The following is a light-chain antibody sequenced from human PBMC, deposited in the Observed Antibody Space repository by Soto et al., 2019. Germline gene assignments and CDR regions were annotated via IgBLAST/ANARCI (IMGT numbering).Light chain of an antibody. J-gene: IGKJ5*01. CDR2: GVS. CDR3: QQHHAYPIT. Sequence: DIQMTQSPYSLSASVGDRVTITCRASRGIRSDLVWYQQKPGKAPKRLIYGVSSLQSGVPSSFSGSGSRTEFTLTISSLPPEDFATYYCQQHHAYPITFGQGTRLEIK. V-gene: IGKV1-17*01. CDR1: RGIRSD.